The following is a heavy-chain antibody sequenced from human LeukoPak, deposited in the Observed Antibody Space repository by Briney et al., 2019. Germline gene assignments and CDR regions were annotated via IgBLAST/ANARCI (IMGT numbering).Heavy chain of an antibody. J-gene: IGHJ3*02. V-gene: IGHV3-53*01. CDR3: AKYSSSWYRGGDAFDI. Sequence: GGSLRLSCAASGFTVSNNYMSWVRQAPGKGLEWVSVIYSCGSTYYADSVKGRFTISRDNSKNTLYLQMNSLRAEDTAVYYCAKYSSSWYRGGDAFDIWGQGTMVTVSS. CDR1: GFTVSNNY. D-gene: IGHD6-13*01. CDR2: IYSCGST.